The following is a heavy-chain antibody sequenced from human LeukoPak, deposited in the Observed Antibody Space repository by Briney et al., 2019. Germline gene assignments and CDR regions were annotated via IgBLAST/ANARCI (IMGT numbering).Heavy chain of an antibody. V-gene: IGHV3-23*01. J-gene: IGHJ4*02. Sequence: GGSLRLSCAASGFTFNSYAMSWVRQAPEKGLEWVSTISGSGGGTYYADSVKGRFTISRDDSKNTLYLQMNSLRAKDPAGYYCAKDLGRYRNNYFDYWGQGTLVTVSS. CDR1: GFTFNSYA. D-gene: IGHD1-26*01. CDR2: ISGSGGGT. CDR3: AKDLGRYRNNYFDY.